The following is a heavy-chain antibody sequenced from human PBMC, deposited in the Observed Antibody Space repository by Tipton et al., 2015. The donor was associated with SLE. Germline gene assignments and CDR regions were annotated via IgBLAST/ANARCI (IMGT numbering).Heavy chain of an antibody. J-gene: IGHJ3*01. CDR2: INHGGYT. D-gene: IGHD2-21*02. CDR3: ARAPYCGADCHPDGFDV. Sequence: TLSLTCAVYPGSVDGYYWSWTRQPPGKGLEWLGEINHGGYTNYNPSLKSRVTILIDRSKNQFSLNLKSVTAADTAVYYCARAPYCGADCHPDGFDVWGQGTMVTVSS. CDR1: PGSVDGYY. V-gene: IGHV4-34*01.